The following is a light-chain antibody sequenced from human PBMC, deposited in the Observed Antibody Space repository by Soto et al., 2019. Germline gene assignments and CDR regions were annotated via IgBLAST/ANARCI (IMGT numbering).Light chain of an antibody. CDR1: ESISSW. CDR3: QEYKTWT. V-gene: IGKV1-5*02. CDR2: DVS. Sequence: IQMTQMASALPASVGDTVTIICRASESISSWWAWYQQKPGKAPKLLIYDVSKLRRGVPSRFSGGGSGTEFTLTISSLQHEDFATYHGQEYKTWTFGQGTKVDI. J-gene: IGKJ1*01.